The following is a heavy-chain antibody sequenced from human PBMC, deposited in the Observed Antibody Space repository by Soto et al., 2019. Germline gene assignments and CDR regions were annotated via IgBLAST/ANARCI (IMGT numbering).Heavy chain of an antibody. CDR3: ARDHGGSTWFVGVYYFFGMDV. J-gene: IGHJ6*02. CDR2: ISSSGDAI. CDR1: GFIFSDYT. V-gene: IGHV3-48*02. D-gene: IGHD6-13*01. Sequence: GGSLRLSCAASGFIFSDYTMTWVRQAPGRGLEFVSHISSSGDAIFYAESVKGRFTVSRDNAKNSLYLQMNSLRDDDTAVYFCARDHGGSTWFVGVYYFFGMDVWGQGTAVPVSS.